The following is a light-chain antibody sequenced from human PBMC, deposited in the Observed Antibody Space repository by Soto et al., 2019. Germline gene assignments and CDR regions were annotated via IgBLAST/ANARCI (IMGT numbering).Light chain of an antibody. CDR1: HIVIIN. Sequence: EIVMTQSPATLSVSPGERATLSCSASHIVIINLSCYQQKPGQAPSLLIYGACNWATGIPARFSGSGSGSEFSLTISSLQSTDFAVYFCQQYYDWPSLTFGGGTKVDIK. J-gene: IGKJ4*01. V-gene: IGKV3D-15*01. CDR3: QQYYDWPSLT. CDR2: GAC.